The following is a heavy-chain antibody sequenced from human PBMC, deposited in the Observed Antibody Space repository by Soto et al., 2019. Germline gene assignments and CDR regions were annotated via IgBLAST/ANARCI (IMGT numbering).Heavy chain of an antibody. Sequence: SETLSLTCAVSGDSVSNDNYYWSWIRQPPGKGLEWIGYIYYSGTTNYNSYLKSRLSLSVDMSKNQFSLKLGSVTAADTAVYFCARSQRGRTAFTFDYWGQGALVTVSS. CDR2: IYYSGTT. CDR3: ARSQRGRTAFTFDY. V-gene: IGHV4-61*01. CDR1: GDSVSNDNYY. D-gene: IGHD3-16*01. J-gene: IGHJ4*02.